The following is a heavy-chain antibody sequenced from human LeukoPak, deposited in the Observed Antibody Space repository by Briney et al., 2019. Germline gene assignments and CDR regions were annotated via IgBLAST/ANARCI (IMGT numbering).Heavy chain of an antibody. V-gene: IGHV3-74*01. CDR2: IKTDGSTT. J-gene: IGHJ4*02. CDR3: ARGNQQLPRSTPDY. D-gene: IGHD2-2*01. CDR1: GFTFSSSW. Sequence: SGGTLRLSCAVSGFTFSSSWMHWVRQAPGKGLVWVSHIKTDGSTTACADSVKGRFTISRDNAKNTLYLQMNSLRAEDTGVYYCARGNQQLPRSTPDYWGQGTLVTVSS.